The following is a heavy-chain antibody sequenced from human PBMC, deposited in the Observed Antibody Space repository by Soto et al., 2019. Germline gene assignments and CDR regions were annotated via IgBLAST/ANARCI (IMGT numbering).Heavy chain of an antibody. CDR3: ARDDYKDGGNNWFDP. V-gene: IGHV4-4*07. CDR1: GGSITNYY. J-gene: IGHJ5*02. D-gene: IGHD3-16*01. CDR2: MYTKERT. Sequence: SETLSLTCTVSGGSITNYYWSWIRQPAGKGLEWIGRMYTKERTNYNLSFKNRVTMSVDTSKNQFSLKLNAVTAADTAVYYCARDDYKDGGNNWFDPWGQGTLVTVSS.